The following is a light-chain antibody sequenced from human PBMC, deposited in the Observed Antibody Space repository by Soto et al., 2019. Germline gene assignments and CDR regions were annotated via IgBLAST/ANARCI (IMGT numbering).Light chain of an antibody. CDR2: GAS. J-gene: IGKJ1*01. V-gene: IGKV3-15*01. CDR1: QSVSSD. CDR3: QQYNTWHPKMA. Sequence: VVTQSPATLSVFPGETATLSCRASQSVSSDLAWYQQRPGQAPRLLIYGASTRATGIPARFRDSGSGTEFRLTISSLQCEDFASYYCQQYNTWHPKMAFGRGTKVEIK.